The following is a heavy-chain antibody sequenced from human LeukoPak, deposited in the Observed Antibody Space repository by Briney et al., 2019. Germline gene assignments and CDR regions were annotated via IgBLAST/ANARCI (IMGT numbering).Heavy chain of an antibody. V-gene: IGHV5-51*01. Sequence: GESLKISCKGSGYTFTRYWIGWVRQMPGKGLEWMGTIYPGDSDTRYSPSFQGQVTISADKSISTAYLQWSSLKASDTAMYYCARRIAVSATFDHWGQGTLVTVSS. CDR2: IYPGDSDT. J-gene: IGHJ4*02. D-gene: IGHD6-13*01. CDR1: GYTFTRYW. CDR3: ARRIAVSATFDH.